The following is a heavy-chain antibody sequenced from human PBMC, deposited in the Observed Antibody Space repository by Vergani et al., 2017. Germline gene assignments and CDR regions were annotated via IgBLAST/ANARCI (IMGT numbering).Heavy chain of an antibody. V-gene: IGHV3-48*01. J-gene: IGHJ2*01. CDR1: GFTFSSYS. Sequence: EVQLVESGGGLVQPGGSLRLSCAASGFTFSSYSMNWVRQAPGKGLEWVSYISSSSSTIYYADSVKGRFTISRDNAKNSLYLQMNSLRAEDTAVYYCAAKLITGRPRDWYFDLWGRGTLVTVSS. D-gene: IGHD3-16*01. CDR3: AAKLITGRPRDWYFDL. CDR2: ISSSSSTI.